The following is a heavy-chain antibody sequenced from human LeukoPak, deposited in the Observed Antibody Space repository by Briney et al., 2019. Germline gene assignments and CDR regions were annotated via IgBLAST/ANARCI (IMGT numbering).Heavy chain of an antibody. CDR2: IYSGGST. Sequence: GGSLRLSCAASGFTVSSNYMTWVRQAPGKGLEWVSVIYSGGSTYYADSVKGRFTISRDNSKNTLYLQMNSLRVEDTAVYYCARRYYDSSGYNSVDYWGQGTLVTVSS. D-gene: IGHD3-22*01. V-gene: IGHV3-53*01. CDR1: GFTVSSNY. CDR3: ARRYYDSSGYNSVDY. J-gene: IGHJ4*02.